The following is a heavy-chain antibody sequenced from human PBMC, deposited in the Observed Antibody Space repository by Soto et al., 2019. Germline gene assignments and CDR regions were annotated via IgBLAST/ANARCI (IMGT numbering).Heavy chain of an antibody. Sequence: SEILSLTCTVSGGPFISYYWSWIRQPPGKGLEWIGYIYYTGSTNYNPSLKSRVTISVDTSKNEFSFSLKLISVTAADTAVYYCARGGENYFSGMDVWGQGTTVTVSS. V-gene: IGHV4-59*01. CDR1: GGPFISYY. CDR3: ARGGENYFSGMDV. J-gene: IGHJ6*02. CDR2: IYYTGST. D-gene: IGHD3-10*01.